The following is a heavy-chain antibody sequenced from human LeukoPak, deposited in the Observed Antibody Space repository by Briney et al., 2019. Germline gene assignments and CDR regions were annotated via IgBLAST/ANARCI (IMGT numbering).Heavy chain of an antibody. CDR3: ARGFPILAARYYFDY. J-gene: IGHJ4*02. CDR2: INHSGST. V-gene: IGHV4-34*01. CDR1: GGSFSGYY. Sequence: SETLSLTCAVYGGSFSGYYWSWIRQPPGKGLEWIGEINHSGSTNYNPSLKSRVTISVDTSKNQFSLKLSSVTAAGTAVYYCARGFPILAARYYFDYWGQGTLVTVSS. D-gene: IGHD6-25*01.